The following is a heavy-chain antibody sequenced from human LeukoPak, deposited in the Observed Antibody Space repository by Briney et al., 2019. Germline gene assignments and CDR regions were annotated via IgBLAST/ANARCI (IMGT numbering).Heavy chain of an antibody. D-gene: IGHD5-18*01. Sequence: GGSLRLSCAASGFTFSSYAMHWVRQAPGKGPEWVAVISYDGSNKYYADSVKGRFTISRDNSKNTLYLQMNSLRAEDTAVYYCARGYSYGDYWGQGTLVTVSS. CDR3: ARGYSYGDY. V-gene: IGHV3-30-3*01. J-gene: IGHJ4*02. CDR1: GFTFSSYA. CDR2: ISYDGSNK.